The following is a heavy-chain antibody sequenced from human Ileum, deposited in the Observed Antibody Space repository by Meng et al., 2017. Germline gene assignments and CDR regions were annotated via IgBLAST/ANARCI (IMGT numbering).Heavy chain of an antibody. CDR2: MNTDKGNT. J-gene: IGHJ4*02. CDR1: GYTFTTYG. V-gene: IGHV1-18*01. D-gene: IGHD1-1*01. Sequence: QVQMVQSGAEVKKPGASAKVSCKASGYTFTTYGISWVRQAPGQGLERMGWMNTDKGNTNYAQKFPGRVTMTRDTSTSTAYMELRSLRSDDTAVYYCAREGAYNGGDYWGQGTLVTVSS. CDR3: AREGAYNGGDY.